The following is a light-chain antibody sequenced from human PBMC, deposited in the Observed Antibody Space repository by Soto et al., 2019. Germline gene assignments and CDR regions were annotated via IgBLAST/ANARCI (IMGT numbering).Light chain of an antibody. CDR2: GNS. Sequence: QSALKQPPSVSGGPGQRVTSSCTGSSSNIGAGYDVHWYQQLPGTAPKLLIYGNSNRPSGVPDRFSGSKSGTSASLAITGLQAEDEADYYCQSYDSSLSGFYVFGTGTKVTVL. CDR1: SSNIGAGYD. J-gene: IGLJ1*01. V-gene: IGLV1-40*01. CDR3: QSYDSSLSGFYV.